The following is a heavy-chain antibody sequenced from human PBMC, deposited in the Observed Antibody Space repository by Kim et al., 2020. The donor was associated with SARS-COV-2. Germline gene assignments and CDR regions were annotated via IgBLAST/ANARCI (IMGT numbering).Heavy chain of an antibody. V-gene: IGHV3-15*01. D-gene: IGHD4-17*01. J-gene: IGHJ4*02. CDR3: TTGMTLDYGDSQVVDY. CDR1: GFTFSNAW. CDR2: IKSKTDGGTT. Sequence: GGSLRLSCAASGFTFSNAWMSWVRQAPGKGLEWVGRIKSKTDGGTTDYAAPVKGRFTISRDDSKNTLYLQMNSLKTEDTAVYYCTTGMTLDYGDSQVVDYWGQGTLVTVSS.